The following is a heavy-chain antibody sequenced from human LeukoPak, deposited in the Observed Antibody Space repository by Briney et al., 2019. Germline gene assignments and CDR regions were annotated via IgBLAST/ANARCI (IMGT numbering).Heavy chain of an antibody. Sequence: ASVKVSCKVSGYTLTELSMHWVRQAPGKGLEWMGGFDPDDEETVYAQKVQGRGTMTEGTATDTAYIELSSLISEDTAVYYCATVGMITSGGVIIATQTYFDYWGQGTLVTVSS. CDR3: ATVGMITSGGVIIATQTYFDY. V-gene: IGHV1-24*01. J-gene: IGHJ4*02. D-gene: IGHD3-16*02. CDR1: GYTLTELS. CDR2: FDPDDEET.